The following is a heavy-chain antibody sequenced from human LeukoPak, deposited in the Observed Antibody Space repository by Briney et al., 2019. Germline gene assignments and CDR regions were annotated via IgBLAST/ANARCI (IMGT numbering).Heavy chain of an antibody. V-gene: IGHV1-2*02. CDR1: GYTFTGYY. Sequence: RVASVKVSCKASGYTFTGYYMHWVRQAPGQGLEWMGWINPNSGGTNYAQKFQGRVTMTRDTSISTAYMELSRLRSDDTAVYYCARMITGXLVFGYWGQGTLVTVSS. CDR3: ARMITGXLVFGY. J-gene: IGHJ4*02. CDR2: INPNSGGT. D-gene: IGHD1-7*01.